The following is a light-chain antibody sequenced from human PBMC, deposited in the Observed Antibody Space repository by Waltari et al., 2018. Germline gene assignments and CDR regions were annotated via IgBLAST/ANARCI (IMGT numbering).Light chain of an antibody. J-gene: IGKJ1*01. V-gene: IGKV3-20*01. CDR3: QQYGSSPET. CDR2: GAS. CDR1: QSVSGSY. Sequence: EIVLTQSPGTLSLSPGERATLSCRASQSVSGSYLAWYQQKPGQAPRLLIYGASNRATGIPDRISGSGSGTDFTLTISRLESEAFAVYYCQQYGSSPETFGQGTKVEAK.